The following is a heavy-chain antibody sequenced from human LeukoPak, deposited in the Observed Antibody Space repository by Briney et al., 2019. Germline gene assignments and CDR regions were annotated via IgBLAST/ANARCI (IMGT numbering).Heavy chain of an antibody. Sequence: GGSLRLSCAASGFTFSSYNMNWVRQAPGKGLEWVSSISTSTTYKYYADSVKGRFTISRDNAKKLLYLQMNSLRAEDTAVYYCARTGLTYLTTVTTWFAYWGQGTLVTVSS. V-gene: IGHV3-21*01. CDR3: ARTGLTYLTTVTTWFAY. CDR1: GFTFSSYN. D-gene: IGHD4-17*01. CDR2: ISTSTTYK. J-gene: IGHJ4*02.